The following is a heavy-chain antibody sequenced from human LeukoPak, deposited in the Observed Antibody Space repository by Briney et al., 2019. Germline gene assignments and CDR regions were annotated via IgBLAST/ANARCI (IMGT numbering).Heavy chain of an antibody. J-gene: IGHJ6*02. CDR3: ARENPEYYYYYYGMDV. CDR2: ISSSSSYI. Sequence: TGGSLRLSCAASGFTFSSYSMNWVRQAPGKGLEWVSSISSSSSYIYYADSVKGRCTISRDNAKNSLYLQMNSLRAEDTAVYYCARENPEYYYYYYGMDVWGQGTTVTVSS. V-gene: IGHV3-21*01. CDR1: GFTFSSYS.